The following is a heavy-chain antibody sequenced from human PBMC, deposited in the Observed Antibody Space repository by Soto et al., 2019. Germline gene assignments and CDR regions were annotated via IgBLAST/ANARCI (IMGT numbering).Heavy chain of an antibody. D-gene: IGHD3-16*01. CDR3: GSLSFNLGGVEKGPNVFVM. J-gene: IGHJ3*02. Sequence: SETLSLTCAVSSGSISSSNWWSWVRQPPGKGLEWIGEIYHSGSTNYNPSLKSRVTISVDKSKNQFSLKLSSVTAADTAVYYCGSLSFNLGGVEKGPNVFVMGGQGKRVT. V-gene: IGHV4-4*02. CDR1: SGSISSSNW. CDR2: IYHSGST.